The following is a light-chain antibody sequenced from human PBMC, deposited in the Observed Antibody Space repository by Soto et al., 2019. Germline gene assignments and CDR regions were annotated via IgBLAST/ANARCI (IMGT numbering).Light chain of an antibody. J-gene: IGLJ1*01. CDR1: RSNIGTGYD. Sequence: QSVLTQPPSVSGAPGQRITISCTGSRSNIGTGYDVHWYQQLPGTAPKLLIYGNTNRPSGVPDRVSGSKSGTSASLAITGLQAEDEADYYCQSYDSSLSGYVFGTRTKVTVL. CDR3: QSYDSSLSGYV. CDR2: GNT. V-gene: IGLV1-40*01.